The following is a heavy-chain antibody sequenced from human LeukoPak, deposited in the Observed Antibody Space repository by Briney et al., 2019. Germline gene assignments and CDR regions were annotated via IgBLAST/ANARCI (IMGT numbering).Heavy chain of an antibody. CDR3: AKDSIAAADSSYFDY. CDR2: ITGDGGST. CDR1: GFTFDDYA. D-gene: IGHD6-13*01. V-gene: IGHV3-43*02. J-gene: IGHJ4*02. Sequence: GGSLRLSCAASGFTFDDYAMHWVRQAPGKGLEWVSLITGDGGSTYYADSVKGRFTISRDNSKNSLYLQMNSLRTEDTALYYCAKDSIAAADSSYFDYWGQGTLVTVAS.